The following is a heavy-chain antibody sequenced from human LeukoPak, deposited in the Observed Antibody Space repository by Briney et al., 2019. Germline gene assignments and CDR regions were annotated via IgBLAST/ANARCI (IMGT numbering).Heavy chain of an antibody. CDR1: GFTFSSYA. CDR3: AKDLTDYYYYYGMDV. D-gene: IGHD1-14*01. J-gene: IGHJ6*02. CDR2: ISGSGGST. V-gene: IGHV3-23*01. Sequence: GGSLRLSCAASGFTFSSYAMSWVRQAPGKGLEWVSAISGSGGSTYYADSVKGRFTISRDNSKSTLYLQMNSLRAEDTAVYYCAKDLTDYYYYYGMDVWGQGTTVTVSS.